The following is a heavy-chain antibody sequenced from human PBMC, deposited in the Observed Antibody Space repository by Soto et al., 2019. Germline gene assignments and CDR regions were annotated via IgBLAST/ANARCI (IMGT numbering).Heavy chain of an antibody. Sequence: EVQLVESGGGLVQPGGSLRLSCAASGFTFRNYWMYWVRQAPGQGLEWVSRINSDGSVSSYADSVKGRLTISRDNVKNHLYLLMDSLRAEDTAVYYCARGDCVGGSCYSLAGSFYYYMDAWGKGTTVTVFS. J-gene: IGHJ6*03. CDR1: GFTFRNYW. D-gene: IGHD2-15*01. V-gene: IGHV3-74*02. CDR3: ARGDCVGGSCYSLAGSFYYYMDA. CDR2: INSDGSVS.